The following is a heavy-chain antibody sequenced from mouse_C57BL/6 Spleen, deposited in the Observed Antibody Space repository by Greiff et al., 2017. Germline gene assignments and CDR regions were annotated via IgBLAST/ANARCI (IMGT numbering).Heavy chain of an antibody. CDR3: AREDYYGSSYHFDY. D-gene: IGHD1-1*01. Sequence: LVESGPELVKPGASVKISCKASGYAFSSSWMNWVKQRPGKGLEWIGRIYPGDGDTNYNGKFKGKATLTADKSSSTAYMQLSSLTSEDSAVYFCAREDYYGSSYHFDYWGQGTTLTVSS. CDR2: IYPGDGDT. V-gene: IGHV1-82*01. J-gene: IGHJ2*01. CDR1: GYAFSSSW.